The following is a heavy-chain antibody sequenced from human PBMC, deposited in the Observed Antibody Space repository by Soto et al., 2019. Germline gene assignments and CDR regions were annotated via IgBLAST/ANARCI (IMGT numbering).Heavy chain of an antibody. CDR1: GFTFSSCA. J-gene: IGHJ6*02. V-gene: IGHV3-23*01. CDR2: IGESGTPT. CDR3: ARYIPGVRYYGMDV. D-gene: IGHD2-2*01. Sequence: GGSLRLSCAASGFTFSSCAMKWVRQAPGKGLEWVSLIGESGTPTYYADSVKGRFTISRDNSGNTLFLEMYSLRAEDTAVYYCARYIPGVRYYGMDVWGQGTTVT.